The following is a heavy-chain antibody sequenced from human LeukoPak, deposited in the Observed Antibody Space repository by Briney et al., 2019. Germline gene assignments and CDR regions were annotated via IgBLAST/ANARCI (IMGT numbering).Heavy chain of an antibody. CDR2: INSNSADT. Sequence: ASVKVSCKASGYTFTGYYIHWVRQAPGQGLEWMGWINSNSADTNYAQNFQGRVTMTRDTSISTAYMELSRLRSDDTALYYCARIGISARGTNFHHWGQGTLVTVSS. CDR1: GYTFTGYY. D-gene: IGHD6-13*01. CDR3: ARIGISARGTNFHH. V-gene: IGHV1-2*02. J-gene: IGHJ1*01.